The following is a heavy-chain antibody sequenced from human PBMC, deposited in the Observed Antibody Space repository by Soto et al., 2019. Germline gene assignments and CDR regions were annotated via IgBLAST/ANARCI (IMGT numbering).Heavy chain of an antibody. J-gene: IGHJ4*02. CDR2: ISSSSSYI. V-gene: IGHV3-21*01. D-gene: IGHD2-8*02. CDR3: ASEKITGLFDY. Sequence: GGSLRLSCAASGFTFSSYSMNWVRQAPGKGLEWVSSISSSSSYIYYADSVKGRFTTSRDNAKNSLYLQMNSLRAEDTAVYYCASEKITGLFDYWGQGTLVTVSS. CDR1: GFTFSSYS.